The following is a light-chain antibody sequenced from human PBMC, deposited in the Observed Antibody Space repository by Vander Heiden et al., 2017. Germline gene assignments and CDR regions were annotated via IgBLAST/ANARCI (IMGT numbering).Light chain of an antibody. CDR3: QSADSSGADVV. V-gene: IGLV3-25*03. Sequence: SYELTQPPSVSVSPGQTARITCSGDALPTQYAFWYQQKPGQDPVLVMYKDSERSSGIPDRFSGSSSGTTVTLTISGVQAEDEADYYCQSADSSGADVVFGGGTKLTVL. J-gene: IGLJ2*01. CDR2: KDS. CDR1: ALPTQY.